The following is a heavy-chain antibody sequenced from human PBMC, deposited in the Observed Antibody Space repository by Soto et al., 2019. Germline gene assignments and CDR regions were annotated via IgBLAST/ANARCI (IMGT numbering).Heavy chain of an antibody. CDR1: GFTFSSYA. D-gene: IGHD5-12*01. CDR3: AKDRYSGYDYVLTPGPFDY. Sequence: GGSLRLSCAASGFTFSSYAMSWVRQAPGKGLEWVSAISGSGGSTYYADSVKGRFTISRDNSKNTLYLQMNSLRVEDTAVYYCAKDRYSGYDYVLTPGPFDYWGQGTLVTVSS. V-gene: IGHV3-23*01. CDR2: ISGSGGST. J-gene: IGHJ4*02.